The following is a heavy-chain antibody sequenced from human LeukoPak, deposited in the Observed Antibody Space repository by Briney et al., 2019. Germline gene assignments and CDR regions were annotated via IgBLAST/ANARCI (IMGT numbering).Heavy chain of an antibody. CDR1: GFTVSSNH. CDR3: ASGSRPYSSPDS. J-gene: IGHJ4*02. CDR2: IYSGGSV. V-gene: IGHV3-53*01. Sequence: GGSLRLSCAASGFTVSSNHMSWVRQAPGKGLEWVSIIYSGGSVYYADSVKGRFTISRVDSQNTLYLQMNSLRADDTAVYYCASGSRPYSSPDSWGQGALVTVSS. D-gene: IGHD6-13*01.